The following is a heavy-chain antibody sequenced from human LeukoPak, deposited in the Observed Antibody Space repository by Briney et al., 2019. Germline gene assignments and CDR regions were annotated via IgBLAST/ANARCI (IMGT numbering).Heavy chain of an antibody. D-gene: IGHD3-3*01. Sequence: SQTLSLTCAISGDSVSSNSAAWNWIRQSPSRGLEWLGRTYYRSKWYNDYAVSVRSRITINPDTSKNQFSLQLNSVTPEDTAVYYCARGAGRRFLEWLFFDYWGQGTLVTVSS. J-gene: IGHJ4*02. CDR3: ARGAGRRFLEWLFFDY. V-gene: IGHV6-1*01. CDR2: TYYRSKWYN. CDR1: GDSVSSNSAA.